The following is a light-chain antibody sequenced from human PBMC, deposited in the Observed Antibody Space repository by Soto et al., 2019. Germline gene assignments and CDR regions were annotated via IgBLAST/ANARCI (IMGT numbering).Light chain of an antibody. CDR1: QGISSA. J-gene: IGKJ4*01. V-gene: IGKV1D-13*01. CDR2: DAS. CDR3: QQYNNYPHT. Sequence: AIQLTQSPSSLSASVGDRVTITCRASQGISSALAWYQQKPGKPPKVLIYDASSLESGVPSRFSGSGSGTDFTLNISSLQPADSATYYCQQYNNYPHTFGGGTKVEIK.